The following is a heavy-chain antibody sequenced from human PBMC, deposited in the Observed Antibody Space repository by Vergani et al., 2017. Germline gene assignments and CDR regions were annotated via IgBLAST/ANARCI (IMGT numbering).Heavy chain of an antibody. CDR1: GYTFTSYG. J-gene: IGHJ6*03. V-gene: IGHV1-18*01. D-gene: IGHD3-10*01. CDR2: ISAYNGNT. Sequence: QVPLVQSGAEVKKPGASVKVSCKASGYTFTSYGISWVRQAPGQGLEWMGWISAYNGNTNYAQKLQGRVTMTTDTSTSTAYMELRSLRSDDTAVYYCARPVYYYGSGSRAYYMDVWGKGTTVTVSS. CDR3: ARPVYYYGSGSRAYYMDV.